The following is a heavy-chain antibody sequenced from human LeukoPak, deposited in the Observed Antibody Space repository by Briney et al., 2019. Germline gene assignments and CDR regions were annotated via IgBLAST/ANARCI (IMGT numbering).Heavy chain of an antibody. V-gene: IGHV4-39*07. CDR2: IYYSGST. CDR1: GGSISSSSYY. CDR3: ARGNVDTAMALYY. D-gene: IGHD5-18*01. J-gene: IGHJ4*02. Sequence: PSETLSLTCTVSGGSISSSSYYWGWIRQPPGKGLEWIGSIYYSGSTYYNPSLKSRVTISVDTSKNQFSLKLSSVTAADTAVYYCARGNVDTAMALYYWGQGTLVTVSS.